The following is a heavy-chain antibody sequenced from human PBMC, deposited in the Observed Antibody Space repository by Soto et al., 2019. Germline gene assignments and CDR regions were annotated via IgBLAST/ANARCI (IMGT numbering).Heavy chain of an antibody. CDR3: AAVVPIVVARGSQGELAY. CDR1: GFTFTSSA. J-gene: IGHJ4*02. CDR2: IVVGSGNT. Sequence: QMQLVQSGPEVKKPGTSVKVSCKASGFTFTSSAVQWVRQARGQRLEWVGWIVVGSGNTNYAQKLQKRVSITRDMSTSTAYMQLSSLRSEYTAVYYCAAVVPIVVARGSQGELAYWGQGTLVTVSS. D-gene: IGHD1-26*01. V-gene: IGHV1-58*01.